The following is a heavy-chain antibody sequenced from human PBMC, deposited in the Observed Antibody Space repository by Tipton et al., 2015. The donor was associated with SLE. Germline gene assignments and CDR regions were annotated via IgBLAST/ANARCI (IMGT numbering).Heavy chain of an antibody. J-gene: IGHJ1*01. Sequence: SLRLSCAASGFTFSYYWMSWVRQAPGKGLEWVANINQDGSREYYVDSVKGRFTISRDNAKNSLYLQMNSLRVEDTAVYYCASASLYSSGWSQYFHHWGQGTLVTVSS. V-gene: IGHV3-7*01. CDR3: ASASLYSSGWSQYFHH. D-gene: IGHD6-19*01. CDR2: INQDGSRE. CDR1: GFTFSYYW.